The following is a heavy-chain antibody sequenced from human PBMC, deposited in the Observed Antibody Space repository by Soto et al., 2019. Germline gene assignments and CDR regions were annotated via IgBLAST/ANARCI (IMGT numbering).Heavy chain of an antibody. V-gene: IGHV3-30*18. CDR3: VKSFGQWLPEFADY. CDR2: MSYDGSNK. CDR1: GFTFSSYG. J-gene: IGHJ4*02. Sequence: GGSLRLSCAASGFTFSSYGMHGVRQAPGKGLEWVAGMSYDGSNKYYADSVKGRFTISRDNSKNTLDLQMNSLRAEDTAVYYCVKSFGQWLPEFADYWCQGAL. D-gene: IGHD5-12*01.